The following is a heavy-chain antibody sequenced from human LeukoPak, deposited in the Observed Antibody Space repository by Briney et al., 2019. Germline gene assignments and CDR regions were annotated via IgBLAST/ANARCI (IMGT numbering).Heavy chain of an antibody. D-gene: IGHD5-18*01. CDR2: ISGDAIST. CDR1: GFIFSNYW. V-gene: IGHV3-74*01. CDR3: VRDWETAMWN. Sequence: PGGSLRLSCAASGFIFSNYWMHWLRQAPGKGLVWVSRISGDAISTAYADPVKGRFTISRDSAKNTLSLQMNSLRAEDTAVYYCVRDWETAMWNWGQGTLVTVSS. J-gene: IGHJ4*02.